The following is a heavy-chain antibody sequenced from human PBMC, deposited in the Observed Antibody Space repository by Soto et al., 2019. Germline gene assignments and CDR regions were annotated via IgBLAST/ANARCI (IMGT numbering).Heavy chain of an antibody. D-gene: IGHD6-19*01. CDR1: GDTFTSSG. CDR2: ISAYNGNT. V-gene: IGHV1-18*01. J-gene: IGHJ4*02. Sequence: GPPVKVSCKASGDTFTSSGISWRRLAPGQGLEWMGWISAYNGNTNYAQKLQGRVTMTTDTSTSTAYMELRSLRSDDTAVYYCARDESSGWYYWRQRTLVTV. CDR3: ARDESSGWYY.